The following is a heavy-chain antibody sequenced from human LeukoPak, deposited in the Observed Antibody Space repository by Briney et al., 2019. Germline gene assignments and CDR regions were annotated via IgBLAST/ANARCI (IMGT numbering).Heavy chain of an antibody. CDR1: GYTFTSYY. J-gene: IGHJ1*01. CDR3: ARDFHDSSGPPRNFQH. Sequence: ASVKVSCKASGYTFTSYYMHWVRQAPGQGLEWMGIINTSGGSSSYAQKFQGRITMTRDTSTSTVYMSLSSLRCENTAVYYCARDFHDSSGPPRNFQHWGQGTLVTVSS. CDR2: INTSGGSS. V-gene: IGHV1-46*01. D-gene: IGHD3-22*01.